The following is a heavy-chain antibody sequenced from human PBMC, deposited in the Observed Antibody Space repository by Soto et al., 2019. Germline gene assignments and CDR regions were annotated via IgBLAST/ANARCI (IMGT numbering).Heavy chain of an antibody. D-gene: IGHD2-2*02. Sequence: PGGSLRLSCAASGFTSSTYGMHWVRQAPGKGLEWVAVVSYDGSDKDYEESVKGRFTISRDNSKNTLDLEMISLRVEDTAVYYCAKEHSGLYSRHYFDSWGQGTLVTVSS. CDR1: GFTSSTYG. CDR3: AKEHSGLYSRHYFDS. CDR2: VSYDGSDK. J-gene: IGHJ4*02. V-gene: IGHV3-30*18.